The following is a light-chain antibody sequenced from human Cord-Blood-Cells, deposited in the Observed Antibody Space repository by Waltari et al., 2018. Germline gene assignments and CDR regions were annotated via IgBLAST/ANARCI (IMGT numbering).Light chain of an antibody. V-gene: IGLV2-14*01. CDR2: DVS. CDR3: SSYTSSSRV. Sequence: QSALTQPASVSGSPGQSITIPCTGTSSDVGGYNYVSWYQQHPGKAPKLMIYDVSKRPSGVSSRFSGSKSGNTASLTISGLQAEDEADYYCSSYTSSSRVFGGGTKLTVL. CDR1: SSDVGGYNY. J-gene: IGLJ3*02.